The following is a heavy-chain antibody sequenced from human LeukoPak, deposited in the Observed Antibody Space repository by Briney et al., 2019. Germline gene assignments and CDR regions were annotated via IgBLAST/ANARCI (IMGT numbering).Heavy chain of an antibody. J-gene: IGHJ3*02. CDR1: GGSISSGGYY. D-gene: IGHD6-13*01. CDR3: ARVSPAVGAFDI. Sequence: SQTLSLTCTVSGGSISSGGYYWSWIRQHPGKGLEWIGYIYYGGSSNYNPSLQSRVTISGDTSKNQFSLKLSSVTAADTAIYYCARVSPAVGAFDIWGRGTMVTVSS. V-gene: IGHV4-31*03. CDR2: IYYGGSS.